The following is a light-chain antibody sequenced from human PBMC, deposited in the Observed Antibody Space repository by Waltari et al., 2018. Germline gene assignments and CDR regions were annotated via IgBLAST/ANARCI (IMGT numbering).Light chain of an antibody. CDR2: VDI. V-gene: IGLV1-40*01. Sequence: QSVLTQPPSVSGAPGQRVPISCTGSSPNIGAGYGVHWYQQLPGTAPKLLIYVDINRPSGVPDRFSGSKSGASASLAITGLQAEDEADYYCQSYDSSLSGSVFGTGTRVTVL. CDR3: QSYDSSLSGSV. J-gene: IGLJ1*01. CDR1: SPNIGAGYG.